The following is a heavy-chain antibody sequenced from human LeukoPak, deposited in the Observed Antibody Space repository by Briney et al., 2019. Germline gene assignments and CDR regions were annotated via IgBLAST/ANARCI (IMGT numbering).Heavy chain of an antibody. CDR1: GFRFSDYY. CDR2: ISNDSVDK. CDR3: ARRDWVSGAVRAFDI. V-gene: IGHV3-11*04. Sequence: PGGSLRLSCVGSGFRFSDYYMSWIRQAPGKGLGWVSYISNDSVDKYYVDSVRGRFTISRDNAKKSMYLQMSGLRVEDTAVYYCARRDWVSGAVRAFDIWGQGTMVTVSS. J-gene: IGHJ3*02. D-gene: IGHD3-3*01.